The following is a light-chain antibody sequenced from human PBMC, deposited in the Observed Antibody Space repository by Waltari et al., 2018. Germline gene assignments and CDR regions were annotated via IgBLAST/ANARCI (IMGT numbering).Light chain of an antibody. CDR3: LQHNSYPRT. CDR2: AAS. V-gene: IGKV1-17*01. J-gene: IGKJ1*01. Sequence: IKMTQSPSSLSASVGNTVKITCRASQGISSYLNWFQQKPGKAPKLLIYAASSLESGVPSRFSGSGSGTEFTLTISSLQPEDFAAYYCLQHNSYPRTFGQGTKVEIK. CDR1: QGISSY.